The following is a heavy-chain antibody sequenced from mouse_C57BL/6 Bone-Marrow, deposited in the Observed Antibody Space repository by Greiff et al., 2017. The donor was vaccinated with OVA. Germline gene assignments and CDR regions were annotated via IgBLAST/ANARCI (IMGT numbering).Heavy chain of an antibody. CDR3: ARSITTMDY. CDR2: IYPGDGDT. J-gene: IGHJ2*01. Sequence: VQLQPSGAELVKPGASVKISCKASGYAFSSYWMNWVKQRPGKGLEWIGQIYPGDGDTNSNGKFKCKAPLTAVTSSSTSYMNLSCLTAEDAAVYFCARSITTMDYWGQGTTLTVSS. D-gene: IGHD1-1*01. V-gene: IGHV1-80*01. CDR1: GYAFSSYW.